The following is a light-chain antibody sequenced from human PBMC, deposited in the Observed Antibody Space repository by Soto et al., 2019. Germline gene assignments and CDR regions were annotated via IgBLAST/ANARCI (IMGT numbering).Light chain of an antibody. CDR2: AAS. J-gene: IGKJ3*01. V-gene: IGKV1-27*01. CDR3: QKYRSAPPFT. CDR1: QDISNY. Sequence: DIQMTQSPSSLSASVGDRVTITCRASQDISNYLAWYQQKPGKVPKLLIYAASTLHSGVPSRFSGSGSGTDFTLTISNLQPEDVAAYYCQKYRSAPPFTFGPGTKVDL.